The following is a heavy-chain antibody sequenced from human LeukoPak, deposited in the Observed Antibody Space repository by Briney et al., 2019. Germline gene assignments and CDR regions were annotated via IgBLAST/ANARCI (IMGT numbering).Heavy chain of an antibody. V-gene: IGHV3-23*01. D-gene: IGHD3-3*01. J-gene: IGHJ4*02. CDR2: SGSGGST. Sequence: GGSLRLSCAASGFTFSSYAMSWVRQAPGKGLEWVSGSGSGGSTHYADSVKGRFTISRDNSKNTLYLQMNSLRAEGTAVYYCAKDFWSGYYPKYWGKGTLVTVST. CDR3: AKDFWSGYYPKY. CDR1: GFTFSSYA.